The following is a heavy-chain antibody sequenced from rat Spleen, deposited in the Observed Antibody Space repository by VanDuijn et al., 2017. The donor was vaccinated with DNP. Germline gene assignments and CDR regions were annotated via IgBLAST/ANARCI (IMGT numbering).Heavy chain of an antibody. Sequence: EVQLVESGGDLVQPGRSLKLSCVASGFTFNNYLMTWIRQVPGKGLEWVSSITSSGGSTYYPDSVKGRFTISRDIAKSTLYLQMDSLRSEDTATYYCTTDFERGYWGQGVMVTVSS. CDR1: GFTFNNYL. J-gene: IGHJ2*01. D-gene: IGHD1-11*01. CDR2: ITSSGGST. CDR3: TTDFERGY. V-gene: IGHV5-31*01.